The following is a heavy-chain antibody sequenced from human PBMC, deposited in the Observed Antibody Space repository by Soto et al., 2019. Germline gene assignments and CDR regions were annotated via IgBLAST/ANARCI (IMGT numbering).Heavy chain of an antibody. J-gene: IGHJ5*02. CDR1: GFTFTSSA. Sequence: ASVKVSCKASGFTFTSSAVQWVRQARGQRLEWKGWIVVGRGNTNYAQKFQERVTITRDMSTSTAYMELSSLRSEDTAVYYCAAGFLAAANWFDPWGQGTLVTVSS. D-gene: IGHD6-13*01. CDR3: AAGFLAAANWFDP. V-gene: IGHV1-58*01. CDR2: IVVGRGNT.